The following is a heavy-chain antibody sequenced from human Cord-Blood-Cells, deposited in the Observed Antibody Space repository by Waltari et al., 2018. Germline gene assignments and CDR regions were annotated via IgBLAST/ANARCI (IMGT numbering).Heavy chain of an antibody. D-gene: IGHD2-2*01. CDR2: IYHSGST. V-gene: IGHV4-39*01. Sequence: QLQLQESGPGLVKPSETLSLTCTVSGGSISSSSYYWGWTRQPPGKGLEWIGSIYHSGSTYYNPSLKSRVTISVDTSKNQFSLKLSSVTAADTAVYYCARNYCSSTSCDAFDIWGQGTMVTVSS. CDR3: ARNYCSSTSCDAFDI. J-gene: IGHJ3*02. CDR1: GGSISSSSYY.